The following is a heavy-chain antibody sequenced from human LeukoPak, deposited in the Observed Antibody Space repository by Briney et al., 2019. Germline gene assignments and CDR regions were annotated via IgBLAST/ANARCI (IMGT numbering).Heavy chain of an antibody. J-gene: IGHJ6*02. Sequence: SVKVSCKASGGTFSSYAISWVRQAPGQGLEWMGGIIPILGTANYAQKFQGRVTITADESTSTAYMELSSLRSEDTAVYYCAREVVIFPDYYYYGMDVWGQGTTVTVSS. D-gene: IGHD2/OR15-2a*01. CDR1: GGTFSSYA. CDR2: IIPILGTA. V-gene: IGHV1-69*13. CDR3: AREVVIFPDYYYYGMDV.